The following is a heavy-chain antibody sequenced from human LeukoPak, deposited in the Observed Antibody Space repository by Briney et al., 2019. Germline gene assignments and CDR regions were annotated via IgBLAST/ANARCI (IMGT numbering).Heavy chain of an antibody. D-gene: IGHD2-15*01. CDR2: IYYSGTT. V-gene: IGHV4-59*08. Sequence: SETLSLTCTVSGGSISSYYWSWVRQPPGKGLEWIGYIYYSGTTNYNPSLKSRVTISVDMSKNQFSLKLSSVTAADTAMYYCARLPSGGTRLDYWGQGTLVTVSS. J-gene: IGHJ4*02. CDR1: GGSISSYY. CDR3: ARLPSGGTRLDY.